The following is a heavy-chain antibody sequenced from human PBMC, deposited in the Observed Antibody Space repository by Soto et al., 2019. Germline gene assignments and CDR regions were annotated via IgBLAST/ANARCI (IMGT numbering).Heavy chain of an antibody. D-gene: IGHD6-6*01. V-gene: IGHV4-4*02. CDR1: SGSIGSGIW. CDR2: IYLTGNT. Sequence: VQLQESGPGLVEPAGTLSLPCSASSGSIGSGIWWNWARQPPGKGLEWMGEIYLTGNTNYNPSLKSRLTMSVDESKNQFSLSLSSVTAADTAVYYCAAAARSSPFDFWGRGTLVTVSS. J-gene: IGHJ4*02. CDR3: AAAARSSPFDF.